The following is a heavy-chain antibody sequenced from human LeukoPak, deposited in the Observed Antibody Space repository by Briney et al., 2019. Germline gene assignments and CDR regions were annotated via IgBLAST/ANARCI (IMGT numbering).Heavy chain of an antibody. CDR2: IYYSGST. J-gene: IGHJ4*02. Sequence: SSETLSLTCAVYGGSFSGYYWSWIRQPPGKGLEWIGYIYYSGSTKYNPSFKSRVTISVDTSKNQFSLKLISVTAADTAVYYCATVVRDDILTGYYIDYWGQGTLVTVSS. D-gene: IGHD3-9*01. CDR3: ATVVRDDILTGYYIDY. V-gene: IGHV4-59*01. CDR1: GGSFSGYY.